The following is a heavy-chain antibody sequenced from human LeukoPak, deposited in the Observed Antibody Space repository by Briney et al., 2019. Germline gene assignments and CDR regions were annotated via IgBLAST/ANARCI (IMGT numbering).Heavy chain of an antibody. D-gene: IGHD2-8*01. CDR1: GGSISSGGYY. V-gene: IGHV4-31*03. J-gene: IGHJ4*02. CDR2: IYYSGST. CDR3: ARLMVYEAFDY. Sequence: TLSVNCTVSGGSISSGGYYWSWIRQHPGKGLEWIGYIYYSGSTYYNPSLKSRVTISVDTSKNQFSLKLSSVTAADTAVYYCARLMVYEAFDYWGQGTLATVSS.